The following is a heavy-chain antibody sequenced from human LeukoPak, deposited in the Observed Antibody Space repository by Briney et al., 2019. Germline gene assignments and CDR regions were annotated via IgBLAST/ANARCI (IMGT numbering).Heavy chain of an antibody. D-gene: IGHD6-19*01. CDR1: GFTFSSHT. J-gene: IGHJ5*02. Sequence: GGSLRLSCAASGFTFSSHTMNWVRQAPGKGLQWVSSIRGGGAPVYADSVKGRFTISRDDFKSTVFLQMDSLRPEDTAVYYCARCTIGDGSGWCTWFAPWGQGTLVTVSS. V-gene: IGHV3-23*01. CDR2: IRGGGAP. CDR3: ARCTIGDGSGWCTWFAP.